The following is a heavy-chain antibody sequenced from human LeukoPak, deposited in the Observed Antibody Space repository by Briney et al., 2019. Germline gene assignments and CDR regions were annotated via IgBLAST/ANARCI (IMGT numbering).Heavy chain of an antibody. D-gene: IGHD6-19*01. CDR2: IYYSGST. J-gene: IGHJ5*02. Sequence: PSETLSLTCTVSGGSISSSSYYWGWIRQPPGKGLEWIGSIYYSGSTYYNPSLKSRVTISVDTSKNQFSLKLSSVTAADTAVCYCASDSSGWYLNWFDPWGQGTLVTVSS. V-gene: IGHV4-39*01. CDR1: GGSISSSSYY. CDR3: ASDSSGWYLNWFDP.